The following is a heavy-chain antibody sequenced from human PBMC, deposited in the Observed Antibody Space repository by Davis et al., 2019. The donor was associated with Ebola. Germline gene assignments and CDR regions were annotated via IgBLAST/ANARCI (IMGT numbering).Heavy chain of an antibody. CDR3: ARQGILEWLPSYYYYYGMDV. D-gene: IGHD3-3*01. Sequence: SETLSPTFAVYGSSFSGYSWSWIRKPPGKGLEWIGEINHSGSTNYNPSLKSRVTISVDTSKNQFSLKLSSVTAADTAVYYCARQGILEWLPSYYYYYGMDVWGQGTTVTVSS. V-gene: IGHV4-34*01. CDR2: INHSGST. J-gene: IGHJ6*02. CDR1: GSSFSGYS.